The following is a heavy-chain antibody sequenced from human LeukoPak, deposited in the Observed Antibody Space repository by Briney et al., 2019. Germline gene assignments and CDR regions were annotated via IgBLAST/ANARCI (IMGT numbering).Heavy chain of an antibody. CDR2: IKQDGSEK. D-gene: IGHD6-13*01. J-gene: IGHJ4*02. Sequence: PGGSLRLSCAASGFTFSSYSMNWVRQAPGKGLEWVANIKQDGSEKYYVDSVKGRFTISRDNAKNSLYLQMNSLRAEDTAVYYCARAMRPGIAAAEMDYWGQGTLVTVSS. CDR1: GFTFSSYS. CDR3: ARAMRPGIAAAEMDY. V-gene: IGHV3-7*01.